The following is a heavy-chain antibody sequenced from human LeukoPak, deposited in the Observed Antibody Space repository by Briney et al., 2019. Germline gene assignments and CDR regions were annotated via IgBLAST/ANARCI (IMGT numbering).Heavy chain of an antibody. CDR2: TYSGGST. D-gene: IGHD1-14*01. Sequence: GGSLTLSCAASGFTVSSNYMSWVRQAPGKGLEWVSVTYSGGSTYYADSVKGRFTISRDNSKNTLYLQMNSLRAEDTAVYYCARDEPRACWGQGTLVTVSS. CDR3: ARDEPRAC. V-gene: IGHV3-66*02. J-gene: IGHJ4*02. CDR1: GFTVSSNY.